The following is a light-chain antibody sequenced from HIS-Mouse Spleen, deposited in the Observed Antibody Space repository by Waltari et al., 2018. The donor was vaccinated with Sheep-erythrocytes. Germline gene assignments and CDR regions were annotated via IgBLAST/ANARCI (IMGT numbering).Light chain of an antibody. J-gene: IGLJ3*02. CDR3: QAWDNSTAWV. V-gene: IGLV3-1*01. CDR1: KLGDKY. Sequence: SYELTQPPSVSVSPGQTASITCSGDKLGDKYACWYQQKPGQSPVLVIYQDSKRPSGIPGRFSGSNSGNTATLTISGTQAMDEADYYCQAWDNSTAWVFGGGTKLTVL. CDR2: QDS.